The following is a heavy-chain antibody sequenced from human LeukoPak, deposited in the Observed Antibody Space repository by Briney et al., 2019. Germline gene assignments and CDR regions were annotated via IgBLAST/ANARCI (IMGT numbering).Heavy chain of an antibody. J-gene: IGHJ4*02. CDR2: IKQDGSEK. CDR3: ARDSYPYYDSSSYYYGGLGY. V-gene: IGHV3-7*01. D-gene: IGHD3-22*01. CDR1: GFTFSSYW. Sequence: GGSLRLSCAASGFTFSSYWMSWVRQAPGKGLEWVANIKQDGSEKYYVDSVKGRFTISRDNAKNSLYLQMNSLRAEDTAVYYCARDSYPYYDSSSYYYGGLGYWGQGTLVTVSS.